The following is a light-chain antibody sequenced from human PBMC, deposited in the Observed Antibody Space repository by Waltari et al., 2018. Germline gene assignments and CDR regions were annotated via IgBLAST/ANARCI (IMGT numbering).Light chain of an antibody. CDR1: ETISRW. Sequence: EIQMTQSPSTLSVSMGDRVTITCRASETISRWFAWYQQKPGKVPKLLIYEASSLESGVPARFSGSGSGTEFTLTISSLQPDDFATYYCQHYNVFSWTFGQGTKVEIK. V-gene: IGKV1-5*03. CDR3: QHYNVFSWT. J-gene: IGKJ1*01. CDR2: EAS.